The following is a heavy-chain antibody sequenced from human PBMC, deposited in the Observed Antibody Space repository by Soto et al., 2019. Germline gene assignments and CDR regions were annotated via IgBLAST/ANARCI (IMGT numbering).Heavy chain of an antibody. CDR3: AKTGTTVYFDY. J-gene: IGHJ4*02. CDR2: ISGSSGTT. D-gene: IGHD1-7*01. V-gene: IGHV3-48*01. CDR1: GFTFSSYS. Sequence: PGGSLRLSCAASGFTFSSYSMNWVRQAPGKGLEWVSYISGSSGTTYYADSVKGRFTISRDNAKNTLYLQMNSLRAEDTAVYYCAKTGTTVYFDYWGQGTLVTVSS.